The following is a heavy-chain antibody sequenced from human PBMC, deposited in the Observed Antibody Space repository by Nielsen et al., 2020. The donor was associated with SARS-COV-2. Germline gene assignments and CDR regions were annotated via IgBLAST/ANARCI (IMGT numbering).Heavy chain of an antibody. V-gene: IGHV3-11*01. CDR2: ISSSGSTI. Sequence: GESLKISCAASGFTFSDYYMSWIRQAPGKGLEWVSYISSSGSTIYYADSVKGRFTISRDNSKNTLYLQMNSLRAEDTAVYYCARGQYDSIIWGQGTMVTVSS. CDR3: ARGQYDSII. J-gene: IGHJ3*02. CDR1: GFTFSDYY. D-gene: IGHD3-22*01.